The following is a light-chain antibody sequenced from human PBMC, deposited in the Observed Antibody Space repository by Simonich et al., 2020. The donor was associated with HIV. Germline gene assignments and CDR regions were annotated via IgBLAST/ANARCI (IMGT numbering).Light chain of an antibody. CDR3: QQYGTSST. Sequence: EIVLTQSPGTLSLSPGNRATLSCRASQSVTSTCLAWYQQKPGQAPRLLIDGASSRATGIPDRFSGSGSGTDFTLTISRLEPEDFAVYYCQQYGTSSTFGGGTKVEIK. CDR1: QSVTSTC. CDR2: GAS. J-gene: IGKJ4*01. V-gene: IGKV3-20*01.